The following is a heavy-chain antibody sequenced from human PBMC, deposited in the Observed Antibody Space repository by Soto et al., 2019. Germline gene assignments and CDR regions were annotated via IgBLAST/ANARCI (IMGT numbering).Heavy chain of an antibody. V-gene: IGHV1-69*01. CDR3: ASGVGGLGGSSGWPDYAFDV. D-gene: IGHD6-19*01. CDR2: IVSLPGTT. J-gene: IGHJ3*01. Sequence: QVQLVQSGAAVRKPGSSVKVSCKASGGTFTKYAITWVRQAPRQGLEWMGGIVSLPGTTNYAQKFRGRVTISADESTSTAYLELSSLRSEDTAVYYCASGVGGLGGSSGWPDYAFDVWGQGTMVFVSS. CDR1: GGTFTKYA.